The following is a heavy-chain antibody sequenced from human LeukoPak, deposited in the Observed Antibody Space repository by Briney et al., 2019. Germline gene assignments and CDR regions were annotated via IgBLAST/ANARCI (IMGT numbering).Heavy chain of an antibody. CDR2: IYYSGST. Sequence: SETLSLACTVSGGSISSSSYYWGWIRQPPGKGLEWIGSIYYSGSTYYNPSLKSRVTISVDTSKNQFSLKLSSVTAADTAVYYCARREQLASYYYYYMDVWGKGTTVTVSS. V-gene: IGHV4-39*01. D-gene: IGHD6-6*01. CDR3: ARREQLASYYYYYMDV. J-gene: IGHJ6*03. CDR1: GGSISSSSYY.